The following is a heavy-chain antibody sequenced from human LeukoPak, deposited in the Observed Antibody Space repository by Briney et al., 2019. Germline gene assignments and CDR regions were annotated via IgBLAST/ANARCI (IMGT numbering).Heavy chain of an antibody. CDR2: IYYSGST. D-gene: IGHD6-19*01. J-gene: IGHJ5*02. Sequence: TSETLSLTCTVSGGSISSYYWSWIRQPPGKGLKWIGYIYYSGSTNYNPSLKSRVTISVDTSKNQFSLKLSSVTAADTAVYYCARYEWLDENWFDPWGQGTLVTVSS. CDR3: ARYEWLDENWFDP. CDR1: GGSISSYY. V-gene: IGHV4-59*01.